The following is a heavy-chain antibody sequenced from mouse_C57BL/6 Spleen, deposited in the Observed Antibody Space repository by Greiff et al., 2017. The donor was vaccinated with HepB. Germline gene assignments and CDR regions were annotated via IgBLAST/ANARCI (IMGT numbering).Heavy chain of an antibody. J-gene: IGHJ3*01. Sequence: QVQLQQSGPELVKPGASVKISCKASGYAFSSSWMNWVKQRPGKGLEWIGRIYPGDGDTNYNGKFKGKATLTADKSSSTAYMQLSSLTSEDSAVYFCARGSDTTGFAYWGQGTLVTVSA. D-gene: IGHD3-2*01. V-gene: IGHV1-82*01. CDR2: IYPGDGDT. CDR3: ARGSDTTGFAY. CDR1: GYAFSSSW.